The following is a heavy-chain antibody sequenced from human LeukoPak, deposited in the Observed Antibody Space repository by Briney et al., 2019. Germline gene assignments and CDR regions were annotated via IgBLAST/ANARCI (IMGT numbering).Heavy chain of an antibody. CDR3: ARVTNIVVVPAAILYYYYYMDV. CDR2: INHSGST. Sequence: SETLSLTCAVYGGSFSGYYWSWLRQPPGKGLEWIGEINHSGSTNYNPSLKSRVTISVDTSKNQFSLKLSSVTAADTAVYYCARVTNIVVVPAAILYYYYYMDVWGKGTTVTVSS. J-gene: IGHJ6*03. CDR1: GGSFSGYY. D-gene: IGHD2-2*02. V-gene: IGHV4-34*01.